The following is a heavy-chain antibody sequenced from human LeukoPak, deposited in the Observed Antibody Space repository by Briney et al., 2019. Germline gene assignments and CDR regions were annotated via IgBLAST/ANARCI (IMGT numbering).Heavy chain of an antibody. V-gene: IGHV4-34*01. CDR3: ARRGLQRTFDP. Sequence: PSETLSLTCAVYGGSFSGYDWSWIRQPPGKGLEWIGEINHSGSTNYNPSLKSRVTISVDTSKNQFSLKLSSVTAADTAVYYCARRGLQRTFDPWGQGTLVTVSS. CDR2: INHSGST. J-gene: IGHJ5*02. D-gene: IGHD3-16*01. CDR1: GGSFSGYD.